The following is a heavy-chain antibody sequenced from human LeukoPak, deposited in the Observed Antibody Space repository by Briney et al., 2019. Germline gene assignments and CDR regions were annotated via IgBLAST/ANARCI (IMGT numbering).Heavy chain of an antibody. CDR3: AVNYYGSGRYYRAPVDY. D-gene: IGHD3-10*01. CDR1: GFTVSSNY. V-gene: IGHV3-53*01. CDR2: IYSGGST. Sequence: GGSLRLSCAASGFTVSSNYMSWVRQAPGKGLEWVSVIYSGGSTYYADSVKGRFTISRDNSKNTLYLQMNSLRAEDTAVYYCAVNYYGSGRYYRAPVDYWGQGTLVTVSS. J-gene: IGHJ4*02.